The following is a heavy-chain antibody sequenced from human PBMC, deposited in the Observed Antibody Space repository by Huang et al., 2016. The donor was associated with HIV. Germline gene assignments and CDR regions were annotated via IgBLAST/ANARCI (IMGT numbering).Heavy chain of an antibody. CDR3: VRDTKYRSGFYNYYYMDV. Sequence: HLVESGGGSVRPGESLKLSCVATGFAFSTHIFNWVRQAPGGGLEGISQVGGNDQKSANANSGRVRFTISRDNARQSIYLQMRNLRPSDTAKYYCVRDTKYRSGFYNYYYMDVWGNGTAVTVSS. J-gene: IGHJ6*03. D-gene: IGHD6-25*01. CDR1: GFAFSTHI. CDR2: VGGNDQKS. V-gene: IGHV3-48*01.